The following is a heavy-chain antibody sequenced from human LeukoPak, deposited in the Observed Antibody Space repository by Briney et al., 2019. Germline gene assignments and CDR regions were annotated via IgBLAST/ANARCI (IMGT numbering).Heavy chain of an antibody. V-gene: IGHV3-30*04. Sequence: PGGSLRLSCAASGFTFSSYAMHWVRQAPGKGLEWVAVISYDGSNKYYADSVKGRFTISRDNSKNTLYLQMNSLRAEDTAVYYCAREVTNIVGATTSAFDYWGQGTLVTVSS. J-gene: IGHJ4*02. CDR2: ISYDGSNK. CDR3: AREVTNIVGATTSAFDY. CDR1: GFTFSSYA. D-gene: IGHD1-26*01.